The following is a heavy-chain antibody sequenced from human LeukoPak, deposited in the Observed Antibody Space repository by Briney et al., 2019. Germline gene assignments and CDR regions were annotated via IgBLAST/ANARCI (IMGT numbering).Heavy chain of an antibody. D-gene: IGHD6-19*01. Sequence: GESLKISCKGSGYSFTSYWIGWVRPMPGKGLEWMGIIYPGDSDTRYSPSFQGQVTISADKSISTAYLQWSSLKASDTAMYYCARAVAADYNWFDPWGQGALVTVSS. J-gene: IGHJ5*02. CDR1: GYSFTSYW. CDR2: IYPGDSDT. V-gene: IGHV5-51*01. CDR3: ARAVAADYNWFDP.